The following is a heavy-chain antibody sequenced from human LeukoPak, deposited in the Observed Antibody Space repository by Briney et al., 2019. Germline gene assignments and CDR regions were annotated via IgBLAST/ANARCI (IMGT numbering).Heavy chain of an antibody. J-gene: IGHJ4*02. CDR2: IRGSGDTT. Sequence: GGSLRLSCAASGFTFNNYAMTWVRQPRGKGLEWVSSIRGSGDTTYNEDSVTGRFTISRDNSKSILYLQMNSLGAEDTALYYCAKVISGGWSDYWGQGTLVTVAS. D-gene: IGHD6-25*01. V-gene: IGHV3-23*01. CDR1: GFTFNNYA. CDR3: AKVISGGWSDY.